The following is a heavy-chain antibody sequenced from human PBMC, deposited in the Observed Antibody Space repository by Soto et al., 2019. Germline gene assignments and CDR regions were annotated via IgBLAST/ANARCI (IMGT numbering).Heavy chain of an antibody. D-gene: IGHD3-9*01. V-gene: IGHV3-33*01. Sequence: QVQLVESGGGVVQPGRSLRLSCAASGFTFSSYGMYWVRQAPGKGLEWVAVIWSDGNNKYYADSVKGRFTISRDNSKKTLYLQMNSLRAEDTAVYYCARVFDTYYFDSWGQGNMVTVSS. J-gene: IGHJ4*02. CDR3: ARVFDTYYFDS. CDR1: GFTFSSYG. CDR2: IWSDGNNK.